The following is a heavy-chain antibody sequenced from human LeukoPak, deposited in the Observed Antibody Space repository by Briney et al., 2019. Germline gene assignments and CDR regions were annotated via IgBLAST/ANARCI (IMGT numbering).Heavy chain of an antibody. Sequence: SETLSLTCAVYGGSFSGYYWNWIRQPPGKGLEWIGEINHSGSTNYNPSLKSRVTISVDTSKNQFSLQLNSVTPEDTAVYYCARGRFNLMTWGQGTLVTVS. D-gene: IGHD3-10*01. J-gene: IGHJ5*02. CDR2: INHSGST. CDR1: GGSFSGYY. V-gene: IGHV4-34*01. CDR3: ARGRFNLMT.